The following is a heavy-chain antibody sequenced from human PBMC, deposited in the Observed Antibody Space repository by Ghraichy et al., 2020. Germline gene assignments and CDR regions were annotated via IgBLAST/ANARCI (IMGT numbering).Heavy chain of an antibody. D-gene: IGHD3-10*01. CDR2: IWYDGSNK. J-gene: IGHJ4*02. CDR3: ARDMSGWAYDY. V-gene: IGHV3-33*01. CDR1: GFTFRSYG. Sequence: GGSLRLSCAASGFTFRSYGMHWVRQAPGKGLEWVAVIWYDGSNKYYADSVKGRFTISRDNSKNTLYLQMNSLRGEDTAVYYCARDMSGWAYDYWGQGTLVTVSS.